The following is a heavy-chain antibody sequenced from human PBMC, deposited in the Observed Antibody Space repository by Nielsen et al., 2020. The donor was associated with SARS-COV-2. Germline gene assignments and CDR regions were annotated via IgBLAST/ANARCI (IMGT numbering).Heavy chain of an antibody. CDR1: GGTFSSYA. D-gene: IGHD5-18*01. CDR3: ARGGYSYGPYYYYYGMDV. V-gene: IGHV1-69*13. CDR2: IIPIFGTA. Sequence: SVKVSCKASGGTFSSYAISWVRQAPGQGLEWMGGIIPIFGTANYAQRFQGRVTITADESTSTAYMELSSLRSEDTAVYYCARGGYSYGPYYYYYGMDVWGQGTTVTVSS. J-gene: IGHJ6*02.